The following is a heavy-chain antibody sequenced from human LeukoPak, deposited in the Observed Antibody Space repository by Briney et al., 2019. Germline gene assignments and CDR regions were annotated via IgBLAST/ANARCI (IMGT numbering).Heavy chain of an antibody. D-gene: IGHD3-22*01. V-gene: IGHV4-61*02. CDR2: IYTSGST. Sequence: SQTLSLTCTVSGGSISSGSYYWSWIRQPAGKGLEWIGRIYTSGSTNYNPSLKSRVTISVDTSKNQFSLKLSSVTAADTAVYYCARDHPYYTNWFDPWGHGTLVTVSS. J-gene: IGHJ5*02. CDR3: ARDHPYYTNWFDP. CDR1: GGSISSGSYY.